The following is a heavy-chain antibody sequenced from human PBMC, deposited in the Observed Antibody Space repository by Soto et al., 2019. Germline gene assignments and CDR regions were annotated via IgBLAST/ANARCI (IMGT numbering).Heavy chain of an antibody. CDR2: ISAYNGNT. D-gene: IGHD6-19*01. Sequence: ASVKVSCKASGYTFTSYGISWVRQAPGQGLEWMGWISAYNGNTNYAQKLQGRVTMTTDTSTSTAYMELRSLRSDDTAVYYCARTKYSSGPGYYFDYCGQGTLVTVSS. CDR1: GYTFTSYG. J-gene: IGHJ4*02. V-gene: IGHV1-18*01. CDR3: ARTKYSSGPGYYFDY.